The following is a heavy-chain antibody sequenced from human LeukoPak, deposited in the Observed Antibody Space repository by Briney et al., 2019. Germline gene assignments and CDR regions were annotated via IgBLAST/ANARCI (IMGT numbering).Heavy chain of an antibody. D-gene: IGHD1-26*01. V-gene: IGHV4-39*01. CDR2: IYYSGST. CDR3: ARHMGAAYFDY. Sequence: PSETLSLACTVSGGFFNSSSYYWGWIRQPPGKGLEKIGSIYYSGSTYYHPSLKSRDPISVVTSKNQFSLELSSVTAADTAVYYCARHMGAAYFDYWGQGTLVTVSS. CDR1: GGFFNSSSYY. J-gene: IGHJ4*02.